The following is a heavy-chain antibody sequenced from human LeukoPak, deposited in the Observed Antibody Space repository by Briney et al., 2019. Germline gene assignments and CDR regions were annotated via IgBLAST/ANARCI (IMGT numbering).Heavy chain of an antibody. D-gene: IGHD2-15*01. Sequence: ASVKVSCKASGYTFTGYYMHWVRQAPGQGLEWMGWINPNSGGTNYAQKFQGRVTMTRDTSISTAYMELSRLRSDDTAVYFCARSRGTVVVVAAIYWGQGTLVSVSS. CDR2: INPNSGGT. CDR1: GYTFTGYY. CDR3: ARSRGTVVVVAAIY. V-gene: IGHV1-2*02. J-gene: IGHJ4*02.